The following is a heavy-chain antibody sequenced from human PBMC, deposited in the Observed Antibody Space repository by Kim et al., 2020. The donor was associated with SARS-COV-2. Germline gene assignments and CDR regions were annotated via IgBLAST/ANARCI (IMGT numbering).Heavy chain of an antibody. Sequence: PPLESRVAIAVDTSKNQFSLKLTSVTAADTAVYYCARRTVANRFYYYLDVWGKGTTVIVS. V-gene: IGHV4-4*09. J-gene: IGHJ6*03. D-gene: IGHD6-19*01. CDR3: ARRTVANRFYYYLDV.